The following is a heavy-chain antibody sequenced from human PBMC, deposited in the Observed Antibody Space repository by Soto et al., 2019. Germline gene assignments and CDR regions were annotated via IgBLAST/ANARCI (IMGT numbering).Heavy chain of an antibody. D-gene: IGHD1-26*01. CDR2: LNRDGSRT. V-gene: IGHV3-74*01. J-gene: IGHJ4*02. Sequence: AQLVESGGGLVQPGGSLRLSCAASGFTFSNYWMHWVPQVPGQGPVWVSRLNRDGSRTDYADSVRGRFTIFRDNAMNTLSLQMSSLRAEDTAMYYCARDLVGAVSYWGQGTLVIVSS. CDR3: ARDLVGAVSY. CDR1: GFTFSNYW.